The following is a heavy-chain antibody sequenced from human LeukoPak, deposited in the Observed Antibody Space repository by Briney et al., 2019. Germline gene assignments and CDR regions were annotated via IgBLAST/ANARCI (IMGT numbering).Heavy chain of an antibody. CDR1: GFTFSSYA. CDR3: AKDMFWSGFYPFDA. Sequence: GGSLRLSCAASGFTFSSYAMSWVRQAPGKGLEWVSAINGSGCSTHYADSLRGRFTISRDNPKHTLYLQMNSLRAEDPAVYYCAKDMFWSGFYPFDAWGKGTLVTVSS. V-gene: IGHV3-23*01. CDR2: INGSGCST. J-gene: IGHJ5*02. D-gene: IGHD3-3*01.